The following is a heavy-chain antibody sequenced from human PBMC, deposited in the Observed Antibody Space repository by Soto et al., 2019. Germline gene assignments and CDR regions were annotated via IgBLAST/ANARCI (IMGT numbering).Heavy chain of an antibody. CDR2: INAGNGNT. CDR1: GYTFTSYA. CDR3: ARSNDSGSYYRHWFDP. J-gene: IGHJ5*02. Sequence: ASVKVSCKASGYTFTSYAMHWVRQAPGQRLEWMGWINAGNGNTKYSQKFQGRVTITRDTSASTAYMELSSLRSEDTAVYYCARSNDSGSYYRHWFDPWGQGTLVTVS. V-gene: IGHV1-3*01. D-gene: IGHD1-26*01.